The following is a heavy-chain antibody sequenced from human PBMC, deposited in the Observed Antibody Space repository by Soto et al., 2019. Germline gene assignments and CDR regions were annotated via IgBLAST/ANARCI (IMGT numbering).Heavy chain of an antibody. V-gene: IGHV4-30-4*01. CDR3: ARAISCSGGSCYLNGFDY. CDR2: IYYSGST. D-gene: IGHD2-15*01. Sequence: QVQLQESGPGLVKPSQTLSLTCTVSGGSISSGDYYWSWIRQPPGKGLEWIGYIYYSGSTYYNPSLKSRVTISVDTSKNQFSLKLSSVTAADTAVYYCARAISCSGGSCYLNGFDYWGQGTLVTVSS. J-gene: IGHJ4*02. CDR1: GGSISSGDYY.